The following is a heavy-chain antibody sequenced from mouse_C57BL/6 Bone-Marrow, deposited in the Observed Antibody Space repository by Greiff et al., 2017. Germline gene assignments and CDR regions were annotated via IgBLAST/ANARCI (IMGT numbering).Heavy chain of an antibody. D-gene: IGHD1-1*01. CDR3: ARLPLYYGSSSLAMDY. CDR2: ILPGSGST. V-gene: IGHV1-9*01. CDR1: GYTFTGYW. Sequence: VQLQQSGAELMKPGASVKLSCKATGYTFTGYWIEWVKQRPGHGLEWIGEILPGSGSTNYNEKFKGKATFTADTSSNTAYMQLSSLTTEDSAIYYCARLPLYYGSSSLAMDYWGQGTSVTVSS. J-gene: IGHJ4*01.